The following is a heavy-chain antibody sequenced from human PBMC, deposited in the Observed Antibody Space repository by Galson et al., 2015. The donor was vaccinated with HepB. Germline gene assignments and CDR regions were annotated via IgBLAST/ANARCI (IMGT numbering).Heavy chain of an antibody. CDR2: IKEDGSEK. CDR1: GFNFSSYW. Sequence: SLRLSCAASGFNFSSYWVAWVRQAPGKGLEWVATIKEDGSEKYYVGSVRGRFTISRDNAKNSLFLQMNSLRAEDTAVYYCTREVWDPAPRFDWWGQGILVTVSS. V-gene: IGHV3-7*03. CDR3: TREVWDPAPRFDW. J-gene: IGHJ4*02. D-gene: IGHD1-26*01.